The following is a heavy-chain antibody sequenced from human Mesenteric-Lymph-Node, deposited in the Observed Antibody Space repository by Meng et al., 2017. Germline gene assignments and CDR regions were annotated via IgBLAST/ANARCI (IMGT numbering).Heavy chain of an antibody. CDR2: ISSSGSTI. CDR3: ARDALYYDILTGYNRYGMDV. D-gene: IGHD3-9*01. CDR1: GFTFNTYD. V-gene: IGHV3-48*04. Sequence: GGSLRLSCAASGFTFNTYDMNWVRQAPGKGLEWVSYISSSGSTIYYADSVKGRFTISRDNAKNSLYLQMNSLRAEDTAVYYCARDALYYDILTGYNRYGMDVWGQGPTVPVSS. J-gene: IGHJ6*02.